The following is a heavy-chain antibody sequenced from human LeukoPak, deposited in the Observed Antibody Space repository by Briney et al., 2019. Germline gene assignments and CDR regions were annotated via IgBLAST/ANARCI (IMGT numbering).Heavy chain of an antibody. CDR2: VYHSGNT. V-gene: IGHV4-59*08. CDR3: ASTVVAGSIYYFDY. Sequence: SETLSLTCTVSGGSISSHIWSWIRQPPGKGLEWIGYVYHSGNTFYNPSLQSRVTISIDSSKNQFSLKLTSVTAADTALYFCASTVVAGSIYYFDYWGQGTLVAVSS. CDR1: GGSISSHI. J-gene: IGHJ4*02. D-gene: IGHD6-19*01.